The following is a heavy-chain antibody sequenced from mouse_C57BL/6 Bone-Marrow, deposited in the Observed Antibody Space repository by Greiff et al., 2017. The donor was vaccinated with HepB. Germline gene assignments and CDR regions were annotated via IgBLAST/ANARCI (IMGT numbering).Heavy chain of an antibody. CDR2: ISDGGSYT. Sequence: EVQVVESGGGLVKPGGSLKLSCAASGFTFSSYAMSWVRQTPEKRLEWVATISDGGSYTYYPDTVKGRFTIYRDNAKNKLYLQMSHLKSEDTAMYYCANSNYGAMDYWGQGTSVTVSS. J-gene: IGHJ4*01. V-gene: IGHV5-4*01. D-gene: IGHD2-5*01. CDR1: GFTFSSYA. CDR3: ANSNYGAMDY.